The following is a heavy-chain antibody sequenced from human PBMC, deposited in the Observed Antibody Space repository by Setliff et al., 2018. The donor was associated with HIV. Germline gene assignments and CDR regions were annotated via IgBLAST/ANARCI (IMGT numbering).Heavy chain of an antibody. Sequence: SETLSLTCTVSGGSISSSSYYWGWIRQPPGKGLEWIGSIYYSGRTYYNPSLKSRVTTSVEKSKNQFSLKLSSVTAADTAVYYCVGDETTVTFDYWGQGTLVTVSS. V-gene: IGHV4-39*01. CDR2: IYYSGRT. CDR1: GGSISSSSYY. CDR3: VGDETTVTFDY. D-gene: IGHD4-17*01. J-gene: IGHJ4*02.